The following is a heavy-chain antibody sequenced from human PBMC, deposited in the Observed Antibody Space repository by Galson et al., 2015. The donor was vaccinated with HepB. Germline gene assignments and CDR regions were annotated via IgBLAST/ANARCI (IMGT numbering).Heavy chain of an antibody. D-gene: IGHD6-19*01. CDR2: ISYDGSNK. V-gene: IGHV3-30-3*01. CDR3: ARDSQWLADY. CDR1: GFTFSSYA. J-gene: IGHJ4*02. Sequence: SLRLSCAASGFTFSSYAMHWVRQAPGKGLEWVAVISYDGSNKYYADSVKGRFTISRDNSKNTLYLQMDSLRAEDTAVYYCARDSQWLADYWGQGTLVTVSS.